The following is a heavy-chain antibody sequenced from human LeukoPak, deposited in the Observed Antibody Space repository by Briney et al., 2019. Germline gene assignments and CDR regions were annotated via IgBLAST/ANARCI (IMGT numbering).Heavy chain of an antibody. D-gene: IGHD3-9*01. CDR2: IDPEDGEV. Sequence: ASVNISCKASGYVFTKYYIHWVRQAPGKGLVWVGRIDPEDGEVISTGNFQARVTMTADTSTSTAYMELRSLRSDDTAVYYCARDNTHNYDILTGYDYYYGMDVWGQGTTVTVSS. V-gene: IGHV1-69-2*01. CDR1: GYVFTKYY. J-gene: IGHJ6*02. CDR3: ARDNTHNYDILTGYDYYYGMDV.